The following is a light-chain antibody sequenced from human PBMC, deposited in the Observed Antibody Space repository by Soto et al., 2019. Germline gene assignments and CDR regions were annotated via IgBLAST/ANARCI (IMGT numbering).Light chain of an antibody. CDR3: QHYNSYSEA. CDR2: DAS. Sequence: DIHMTKSPSTLSASVGDRVTISCRASQNIFTYLAWYQQKPGKAPKLLIFDASTLKSGVPPRFSGSGSGTEFTLTISSLQPDDFATYYCQHYNSYSEAFGQGSNVDI. J-gene: IGKJ1*01. V-gene: IGKV1-5*01. CDR1: QNIFTY.